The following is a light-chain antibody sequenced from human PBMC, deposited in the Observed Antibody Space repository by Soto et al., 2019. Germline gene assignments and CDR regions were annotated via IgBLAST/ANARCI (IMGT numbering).Light chain of an antibody. Sequence: EIVVTQSPATLSVSPGDRVTLSCRASQSVSRSLAWYQQRPGQAPRLLIYDTSTRAAGIAARFSGSGSGTEFTLTISSLQSEDSAVYYCQQYVHWPPGAFGQGTTVEIK. CDR1: QSVSRS. J-gene: IGKJ1*01. CDR2: DTS. CDR3: QQYVHWPPGA. V-gene: IGKV3-15*01.